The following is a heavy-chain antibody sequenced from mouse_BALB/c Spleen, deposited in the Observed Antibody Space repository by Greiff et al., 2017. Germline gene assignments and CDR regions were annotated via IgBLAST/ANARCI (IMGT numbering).Heavy chain of an antibody. V-gene: IGHV1-54*01. Sequence: VQLQQSGAELVRPGTSVKVSCKASGYAFTNYLIEWVKRRPGQGLEWIGVINPGSGGTNYNEKFKGKATLTADKSSSTAYMQLSSLTSDDSAVYFCARYGKEYYFDYWGQGTTLTVSS. CDR1: GYAFTNYL. CDR2: INPGSGGT. CDR3: ARYGKEYYFDY. J-gene: IGHJ2*01. D-gene: IGHD2-1*01.